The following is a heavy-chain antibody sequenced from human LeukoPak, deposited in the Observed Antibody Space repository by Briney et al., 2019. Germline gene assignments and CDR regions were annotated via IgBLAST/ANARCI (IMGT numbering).Heavy chain of an antibody. J-gene: IGHJ4*02. CDR3: ARAEGGYKKGPYFDY. Sequence: QPGGSLRLSCAASGFTFSSYAMHWVRQAPGKGLEWVAVISYDGSNKYYADSVKGRFTISRDNSKNTLYLQMDRLRAEDMAVYYCARAEGGYKKGPYFDYWGQGTLVTVSS. CDR1: GFTFSSYA. V-gene: IGHV3-30*04. D-gene: IGHD3-10*01. CDR2: ISYDGSNK.